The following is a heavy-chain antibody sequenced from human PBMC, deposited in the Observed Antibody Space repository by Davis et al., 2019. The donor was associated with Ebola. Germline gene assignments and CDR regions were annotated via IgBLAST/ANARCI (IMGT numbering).Heavy chain of an antibody. CDR1: GYTFTGYY. V-gene: IGHV1-2*06. Sequence: ASVKVSCKASGYTFTGYYMHWVRQAPGQGLEWMGRINPNSGDTNYALKFQGRVTVTRDTSISTAYMELSRLTSDDTAVYYCAKQDTSWNDFWGQGTVVTVSS. CDR3: AKQDTSWNDF. CDR2: INPNSGDT. J-gene: IGHJ4*02. D-gene: IGHD2-2*01.